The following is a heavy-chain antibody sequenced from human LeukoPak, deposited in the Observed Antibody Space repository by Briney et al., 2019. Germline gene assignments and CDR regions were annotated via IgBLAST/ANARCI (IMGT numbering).Heavy chain of an antibody. CDR2: ISGSGGST. J-gene: IGHJ4*02. CDR3: AKDLSHVDGKDY. Sequence: HPGGSLRLSCAASGFTFSSYAMSWVRQAPGKGLEWVSAISGSGGSTYYADSVKGRFTISRDNSKNTLYLQMNSLRAEDTAVYYCAKDLSHVDGKDYWGQGTLVTVSS. CDR1: GFTFSSYA. V-gene: IGHV3-23*01. D-gene: IGHD5-12*01.